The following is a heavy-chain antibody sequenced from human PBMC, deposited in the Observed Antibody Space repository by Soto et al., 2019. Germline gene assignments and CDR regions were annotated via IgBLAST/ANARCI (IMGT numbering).Heavy chain of an antibody. CDR1: GFTFSSYS. Sequence: GGSLRLSCAASGFTFSSYSMNWVRQAPGKGLEWVAPISSTSTYIYYADSLKGRFTISRDNAKNSLYLHMNSLRAKDTAVYYCVRDYRHAAFDDWGQGTMVTVSS. CDR2: ISSTSTYI. V-gene: IGHV3-21*06. J-gene: IGHJ3*01. CDR3: VRDYRHAAFDD.